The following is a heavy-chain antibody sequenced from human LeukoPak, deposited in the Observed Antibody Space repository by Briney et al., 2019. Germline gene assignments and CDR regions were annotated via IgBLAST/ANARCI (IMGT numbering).Heavy chain of an antibody. D-gene: IGHD1-14*01. CDR2: IYPGDSDT. Sequence: GESLKISCKGFGYNFTTYWIGWVRQMPGKGLEWMGIIYPGDSDTRYSPSFEGQVTISGDKSIYTAYLQWSSLEASDTAIYYCARRRRTSSPDGFDIWGQGTMVTVFS. CDR3: ARRRRTSSPDGFDI. J-gene: IGHJ3*02. V-gene: IGHV5-51*01. CDR1: GYNFTTYW.